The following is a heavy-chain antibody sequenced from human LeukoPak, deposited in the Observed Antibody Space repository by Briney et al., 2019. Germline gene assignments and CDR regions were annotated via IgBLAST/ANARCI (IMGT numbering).Heavy chain of an antibody. CDR3: ARKESIAAHSYFDY. CDR2: ISAYNGNT. V-gene: IGHV1-18*01. D-gene: IGHD6-6*01. J-gene: IGHJ4*02. CDR1: GYTFTSYG. Sequence: ASVKVSCKASGYTFTSYGISWVRQAPGQGLEWMGWISAYNGNTYYAQKLQGRVTMTTDTSTSTAYMELRSLRSDDTAVYYCARKESIAAHSYFDYWGQGTLVTVSS.